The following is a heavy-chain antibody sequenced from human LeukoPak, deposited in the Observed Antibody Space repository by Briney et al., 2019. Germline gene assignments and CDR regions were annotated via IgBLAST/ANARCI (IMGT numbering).Heavy chain of an antibody. J-gene: IGHJ6*03. D-gene: IGHD1-1*01. V-gene: IGHV3-30*02. Sequence: PGGSLTLSRYASGFTFRNYGMRWVRPAPGKGLGWGAFVRFGVGNKYYADSVKGRFTISRDNSKNTLHLQMSGLRAEDTAAYYCAKDKELYNTIIPYYYFMDVWGKGTTVTVPS. CDR3: AKDKELYNTIIPYYYFMDV. CDR1: GFTFRNYG. CDR2: VRFGVGNK.